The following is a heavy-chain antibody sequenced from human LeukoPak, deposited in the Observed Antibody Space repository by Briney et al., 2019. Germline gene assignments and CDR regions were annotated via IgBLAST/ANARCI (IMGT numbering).Heavy chain of an antibody. CDR3: ARGYGGYVTMYYFDY. V-gene: IGHV1-69*04. CDR2: IIPILGIA. J-gene: IGHJ4*02. CDR1: GGTFSSYA. Sequence: SVKVSCKASGGTFSSYAISWVRQAPGQGLEWMGRIIPILGIANYAQKFQGRVTITADKSTSTAYMELSSLRSEDTAVYYCARGYGGYVTMYYFDYWGQGTLVTVSS. D-gene: IGHD5-12*01.